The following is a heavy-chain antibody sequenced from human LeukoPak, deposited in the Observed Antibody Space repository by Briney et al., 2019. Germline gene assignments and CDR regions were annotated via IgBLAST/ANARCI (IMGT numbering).Heavy chain of an antibody. Sequence: SGTLSLTCAVSGGSISSSNWWSWVRPPPGKGLEWIGEIYHSGSTNYNPSLKSRVTISVGKSKNQFSLKLSSVTAADTAVYYCARGRQIVVVVAATQGVNWFDPWGQGTLVTVSS. J-gene: IGHJ5*02. CDR1: GGSISSSNW. CDR3: ARGRQIVVVVAATQGVNWFDP. V-gene: IGHV4-4*02. CDR2: IYHSGST. D-gene: IGHD2-15*01.